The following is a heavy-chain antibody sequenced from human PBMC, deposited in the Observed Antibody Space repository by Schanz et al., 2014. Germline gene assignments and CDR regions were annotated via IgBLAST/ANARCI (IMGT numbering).Heavy chain of an antibody. CDR2: IWYDGSNK. CDR3: AASSGWHPSTDY. CDR1: GFTFSSYG. J-gene: IGHJ4*02. D-gene: IGHD6-19*01. Sequence: QVQLVESGGGVVQPGRSLRLSCAASGFTFSSYGMHWVRQAPGKGLEWVAVIWYDGSNKYYADSVKGRFTISRDNAKSSLYLQMNSLRVEDTAVYYCAASSGWHPSTDYWGQGTLVTVSS. V-gene: IGHV3-33*03.